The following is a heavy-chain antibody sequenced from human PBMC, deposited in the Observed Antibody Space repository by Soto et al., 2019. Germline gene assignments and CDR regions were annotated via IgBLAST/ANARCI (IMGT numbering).Heavy chain of an antibody. Sequence: SETLSLTCAVSGYSISSGYYWGCIRQPPGKGLEWIGSIYHSGSTYYNPSLKSRVTISVDTSKNQFSLKLSSVTAADTAVYYCAREMLVVVPAAIGYLWFDPWGQGTLVTVSS. CDR2: IYHSGST. V-gene: IGHV4-38-2*02. D-gene: IGHD2-2*02. CDR3: AREMLVVVPAAIGYLWFDP. J-gene: IGHJ5*02. CDR1: GYSISSGYY.